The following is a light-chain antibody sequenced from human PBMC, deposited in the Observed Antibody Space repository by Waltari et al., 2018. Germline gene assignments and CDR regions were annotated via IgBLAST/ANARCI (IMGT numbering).Light chain of an antibody. V-gene: IGLV7-43*01. CDR3: LLYHDGAQV. Sequence: QTVVTQEPSLTVSPGGTVTLTCPPSTGAVPIAYWPNWFQQKPGQAPRALIYSKDNNHSWTPARFSGSLLGGKAALKLSGVQPEDEAEYYCLLYHDGAQVFGGGTKLTVL. CDR2: SKD. J-gene: IGLJ3*02. CDR1: TGAVPIAYW.